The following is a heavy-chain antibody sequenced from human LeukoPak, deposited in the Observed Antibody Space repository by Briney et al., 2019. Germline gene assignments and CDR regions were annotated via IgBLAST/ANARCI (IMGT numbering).Heavy chain of an antibody. V-gene: IGHV3-21*01. CDR3: ARPQGIAARSDYYYYMDV. CDR1: GFTFSSYS. J-gene: IGHJ6*03. Sequence: GGSLRLSCAASGFTFSSYSMNWVRQAPGKGLEWVSSISSSSSYIHYADSVKGRFTISRDNAKNSLYLQMNSLRAEDTAVYYCARPQGIAARSDYYYYMDVWGKGTTVTVSS. CDR2: ISSSSSYI. D-gene: IGHD6-6*01.